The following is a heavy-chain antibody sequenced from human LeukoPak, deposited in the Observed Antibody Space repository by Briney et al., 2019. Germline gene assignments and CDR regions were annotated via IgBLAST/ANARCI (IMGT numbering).Heavy chain of an antibody. D-gene: IGHD5-24*01. CDR1: GGSFSGYY. CDR2: INHSGST. V-gene: IGHV4-34*01. Sequence: SETLSLTCAVYGGSFSGYYWSWIRQPPGKGLEWLGEINHSGSTNYNPSLKSRVTISVDTSKNQFSLKLSSATAADTAVYYCARGTRRDGYNYSDYWGQGTLVTVSS. CDR3: ARGTRRDGYNYSDY. J-gene: IGHJ4*02.